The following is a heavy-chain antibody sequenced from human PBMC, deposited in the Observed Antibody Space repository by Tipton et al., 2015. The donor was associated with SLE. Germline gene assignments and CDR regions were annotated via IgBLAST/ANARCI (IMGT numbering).Heavy chain of an antibody. CDR2: VSYSGST. Sequence: TLSLTCSVSDGSINVYYWSWVRQPPGKGLEWFGYVSYSGSTNYNPSLQSRVTISVDTSKNQFSLKLRSVTAADTAVYYCARLGGYYDSSGYSYYFDYWGQGTLVTVSS. CDR1: DGSINVYY. V-gene: IGHV4-59*01. J-gene: IGHJ4*02. CDR3: ARLGGYYDSSGYSYYFDY. D-gene: IGHD3-22*01.